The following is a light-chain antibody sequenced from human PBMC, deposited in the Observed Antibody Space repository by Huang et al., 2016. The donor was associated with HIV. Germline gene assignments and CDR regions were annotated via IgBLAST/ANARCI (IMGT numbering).Light chain of an antibody. V-gene: IGKV3-20*01. CDR2: GAS. J-gene: IGKJ1*01. CDR3: QQYGTSTST. CDR1: QSVSSSH. Sequence: EIVLTQSPGTLSLSPGERATLSCRASQSVSSSHLAWYQQKAGQSPRLLIYGASSRASGTPNRFSGSGSGTDFTLTISRLDPEDFAVYYCQQYGTSTSTFGQGTSVEVK.